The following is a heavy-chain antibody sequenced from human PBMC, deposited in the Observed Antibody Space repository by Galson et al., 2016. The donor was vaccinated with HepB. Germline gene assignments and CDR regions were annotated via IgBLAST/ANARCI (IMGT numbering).Heavy chain of an antibody. D-gene: IGHD2-8*01. CDR1: GYTFATYY. J-gene: IGHJ3*01. CDR3: ARSFCTNDICYVTAFDF. Sequence: SVKVSCKASGYTFATYYMHWVRQAPGQGFEWMGLINPSAHTTTYAQKLQGRVTMTRDTSTSTVYMELSSLRSEDTAVYYCARSFCTNDICYVTAFDFWGQGTMVTVSS. V-gene: IGHV1-46*01. CDR2: INPSAHTT.